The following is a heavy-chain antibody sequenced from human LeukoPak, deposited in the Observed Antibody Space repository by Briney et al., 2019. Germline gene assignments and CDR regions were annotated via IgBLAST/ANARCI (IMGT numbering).Heavy chain of an antibody. D-gene: IGHD3-16*01. CDR1: GYTFTSYD. Sequence: VASVKVSCKASGYTFTSYDINWVRQATGQGLEWMGWMNPNSGNTGYAQKFQGRVTMTRNTSISTAYMELSSLRSEDTAVYYCARGGLGARGNWFDPWGQGTLVTVSS. V-gene: IGHV1-8*02. CDR3: ARGGLGARGNWFDP. J-gene: IGHJ5*02. CDR2: MNPNSGNT.